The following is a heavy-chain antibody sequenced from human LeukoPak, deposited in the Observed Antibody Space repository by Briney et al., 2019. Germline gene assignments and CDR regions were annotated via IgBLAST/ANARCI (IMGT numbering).Heavy chain of an antibody. CDR3: VKDRGGSPFYGMDV. CDR1: GFTFSSHA. CDR2: ISGSGGAGT. V-gene: IGHV3-23*01. D-gene: IGHD1-26*01. J-gene: IGHJ6*02. Sequence: GGSLRLSCAGSGFTFSSHAMSWVRQAPGKGLEWVSTISGSGGAGTYYADSVKGRFTVSRDNSRNTLYLPMNSLRAEDTAVYYCVKDRGGSPFYGMDVWGQGTTVTVSS.